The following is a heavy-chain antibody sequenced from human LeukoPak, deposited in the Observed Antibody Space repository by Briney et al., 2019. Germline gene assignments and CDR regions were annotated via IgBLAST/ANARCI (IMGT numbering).Heavy chain of an antibody. V-gene: IGHV3-53*01. Sequence: GGSLRLSCAASGFTFSDNYMSWVRQAPGKGLEWVSVIYRGGSTYYADSVKGRFSISRDNSKNMLYLQMNSLRAEDTAVYYCATYGPLTGDDYWGQGTLVTVSS. D-gene: IGHD7-27*01. CDR2: IYRGGST. CDR1: GFTFSDNY. CDR3: ATYGPLTGDDY. J-gene: IGHJ4*02.